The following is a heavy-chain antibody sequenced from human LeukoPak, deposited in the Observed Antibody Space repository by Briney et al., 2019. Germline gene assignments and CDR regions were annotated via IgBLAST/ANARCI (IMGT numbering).Heavy chain of an antibody. CDR1: GGTFSSYA. D-gene: IGHD1-26*01. Sequence: SVEVSCKASGGTFSSYAISWVRQAPGQGLEWMGGIIPIFGTANYAQKFQGRVTITADESTSTAYMELSSLRSEDTAVYYCASSFGEGSYTGNYWGQGTLVTVSS. CDR2: IIPIFGTA. CDR3: ASSFGEGSYTGNY. J-gene: IGHJ4*02. V-gene: IGHV1-69*13.